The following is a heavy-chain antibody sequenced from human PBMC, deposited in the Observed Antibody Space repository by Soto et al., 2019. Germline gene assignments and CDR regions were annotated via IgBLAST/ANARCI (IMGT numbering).Heavy chain of an antibody. V-gene: IGHV4-59*08. CDR3: ARTRDQYCSGGACFYYYYMDV. Sequence: SETLSLTCTVSGDSISSYYWSWIRQPPGKGLEWIGYIYYSGTTNYNPSLKSRVTISVDTSESQFSLKLSSVTAADTAVYYCARTRDQYCSGGACFYYYYMDVWGKGTTVTVSS. CDR1: GDSISSYY. D-gene: IGHD2-15*01. J-gene: IGHJ6*03. CDR2: IYYSGTT.